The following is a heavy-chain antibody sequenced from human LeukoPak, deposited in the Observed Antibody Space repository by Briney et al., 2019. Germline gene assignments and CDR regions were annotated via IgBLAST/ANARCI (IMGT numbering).Heavy chain of an antibody. D-gene: IGHD3-9*01. CDR2: ISSSGSTI. CDR3: ASPDILNY. V-gene: IGHV3-48*02. J-gene: IGHJ4*02. CDR1: GFSFSNYS. Sequence: GGSLRLSCAASGFSFSNYSMNWVRQAPGKGLEWVSYISSSGSTIYYADSVKGRFTISRDNAQKSLYLQMTSPRDEDTAVYYCASPDILNYWGQGTLVTVSS.